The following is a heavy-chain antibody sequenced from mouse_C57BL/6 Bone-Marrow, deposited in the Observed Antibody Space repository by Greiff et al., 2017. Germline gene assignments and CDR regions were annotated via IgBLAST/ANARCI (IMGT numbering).Heavy chain of an antibody. V-gene: IGHV1-53*01. CDR3: DRGTVVVAF. J-gene: IGHJ2*03. CDR1: GYTFTSYW. D-gene: IGHD1-1*01. Sequence: QVQLQQPGTELVKPGASVKLSCKASGYTFTSYWMHWVKQRPGRGLEWIGNFYPCNGGTNYNEKFKSKATLTVDKSSSTAYMKLSSLASADSAVYYCDRGTVVVAFGGRGHGLTVSS. CDR2: FYPCNGGT.